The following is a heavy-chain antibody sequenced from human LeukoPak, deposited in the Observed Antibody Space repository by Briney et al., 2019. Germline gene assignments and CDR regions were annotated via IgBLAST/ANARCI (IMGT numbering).Heavy chain of an antibody. D-gene: IGHD3-10*01. CDR2: IFHSGDV. CDR3: ATSMVRGVIVDY. Sequence: SETLSLTCAVYGGSFSGYYWSWIRQPPGKGPEWIGSIFHSGDVYYNPSLKSRVTISVDTSKNQFSLKLSSVTAADTAVYYCATSMVRGVIVDYWGQGTLVTVSS. CDR1: GGSFSGYY. J-gene: IGHJ4*02. V-gene: IGHV4-34*12.